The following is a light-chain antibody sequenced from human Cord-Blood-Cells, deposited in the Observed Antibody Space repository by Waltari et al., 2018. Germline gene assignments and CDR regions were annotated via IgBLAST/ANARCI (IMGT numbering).Light chain of an antibody. J-gene: IGKJ2*01. CDR2: GAS. CDR3: QQYNNWPYT. V-gene: IGKV3-15*01. CDR1: QSVSSN. Sequence: EIVMTQSPATLSVSPGERATLSGRASQSVSSNLAWYQQKPGQAPMLLFYGASTRATGIPARFSGSGAGTEFTLTISSLQSEDFAVYYCQQYNNWPYTFGQGTKLEIK.